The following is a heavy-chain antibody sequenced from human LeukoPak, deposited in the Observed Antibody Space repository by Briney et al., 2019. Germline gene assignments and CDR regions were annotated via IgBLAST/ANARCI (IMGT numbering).Heavy chain of an antibody. V-gene: IGHV3-30*02. Sequence: GGSLRLSCAASGFTFSSYGMHWVRQAPGKGLEWVAFIRYDGSNKYYADSVKGRFTISRDNSKNTLYLQMNSLRAEDTAVYYCAKDQADMITFGGVIVIPLYYYYCGMDVWGHGTTVTVSS. CDR2: IRYDGSNK. CDR1: GFTFSSYG. D-gene: IGHD3-16*02. CDR3: AKDQADMITFGGVIVIPLYYYYCGMDV. J-gene: IGHJ6*02.